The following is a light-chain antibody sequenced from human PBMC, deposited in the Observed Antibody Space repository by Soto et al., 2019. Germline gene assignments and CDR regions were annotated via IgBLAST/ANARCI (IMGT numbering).Light chain of an antibody. CDR1: QDISNY. CDR3: QHYGNVLPT. J-gene: IGKJ4*01. Sequence: DIQMTQSPSSLSASVGDRVSLTCQASQDISNYLNWYQQKPGKAPKLLIYDASNLETGAPSRFSGSGSGTDFTFTISSLQAEDIATYYCQHYGNVLPTFGGGTKVEIK. V-gene: IGKV1-33*01. CDR2: DAS.